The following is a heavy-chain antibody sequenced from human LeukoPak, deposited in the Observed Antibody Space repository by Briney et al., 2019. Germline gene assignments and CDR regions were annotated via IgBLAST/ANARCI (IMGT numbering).Heavy chain of an antibody. Sequence: PGGSLRLSCAASGFTFSSYAMSWVRQAPGKGLEWVPAISGSGGSTYYADSVKGRFTISRDNSKNTLYLQMNSLRAEDTAVYYCAKGGSGGDYYYMDVCGKGTTVTVSS. V-gene: IGHV3-23*01. CDR3: AKGGSGGDYYYMDV. CDR2: ISGSGGST. CDR1: GFTFSSYA. J-gene: IGHJ6*03. D-gene: IGHD2-15*01.